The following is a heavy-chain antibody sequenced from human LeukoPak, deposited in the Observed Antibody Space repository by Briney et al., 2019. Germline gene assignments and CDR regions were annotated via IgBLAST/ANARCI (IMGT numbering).Heavy chain of an antibody. CDR2: IIPILGIA. J-gene: IGHJ4*02. V-gene: IGHV1-69*04. CDR1: GGTFSSYA. CDR3: ARGTYAFWSRYPDY. D-gene: IGHD3-3*01. Sequence: GASVKVSCKASGGTFSSYAMSWVRQAPGQGLEWMGRIIPILGIANYAQKFQGRVTMTGDKSTSTAYMELSRLRSEDTGVYYCARGTYAFWSRYPDYWGQATLPTVPS.